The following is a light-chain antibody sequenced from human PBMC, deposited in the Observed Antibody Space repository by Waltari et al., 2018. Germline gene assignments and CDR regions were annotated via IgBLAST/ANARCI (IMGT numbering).Light chain of an antibody. Sequence: HSVLTQPPSVSAAPGQKVTISCSGSSSNIGNNYVSWYQVLPGTAPKLLIYDVHERRSWIPGRFSGSKSGTAATLDITGLQTGDETEYYCGTWDSSLSAGVFGGGTRLTVL. CDR2: DVH. J-gene: IGLJ3*02. CDR1: SSNIGNNY. V-gene: IGLV1-51*01. CDR3: GTWDSSLSAGV.